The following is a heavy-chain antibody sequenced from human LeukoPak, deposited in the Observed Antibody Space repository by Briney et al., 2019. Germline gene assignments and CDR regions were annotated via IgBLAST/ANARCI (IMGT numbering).Heavy chain of an antibody. D-gene: IGHD2-2*01. CDR3: AKFIIVVVPAAPDAFDT. V-gene: IGHV3-30*02. CDR2: ILYDGSNK. CDR1: GFTFSSYG. Sequence: GGSLRLSCAASGFTFSSYGMHWVRQAPGKGLEWVAFILYDGSNKYYADSVKGRFTISRDNSKNTLYLQMNSLGAEDTAVYYCAKFIIVVVPAAPDAFDTWGQGTMVTVSS. J-gene: IGHJ3*02.